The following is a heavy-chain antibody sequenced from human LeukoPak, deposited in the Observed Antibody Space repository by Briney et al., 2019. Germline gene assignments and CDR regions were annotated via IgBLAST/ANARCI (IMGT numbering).Heavy chain of an antibody. CDR1: GFTFSSYA. CDR3: ASSWGVTNTPDY. D-gene: IGHD3-16*01. Sequence: PGGSLRLSCAASGFTFSSYAMSRVRQAPGKGLEWVSAISGSGGSTYYADSVKGRFTISRDNSKNTLYLQMNSLRAEDTAVYYCASSWGVTNTPDYWGQGTLVTVSS. J-gene: IGHJ4*02. CDR2: ISGSGGST. V-gene: IGHV3-23*01.